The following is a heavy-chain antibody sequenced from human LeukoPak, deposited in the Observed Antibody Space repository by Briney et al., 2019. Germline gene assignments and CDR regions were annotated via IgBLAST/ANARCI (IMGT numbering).Heavy chain of an antibody. J-gene: IGHJ4*02. V-gene: IGHV5-51*01. D-gene: IGHD2-2*01. Sequence: GESLKISCQGSGYSFTTYWIGWVRQMPGKGLEWMGIIYPGDSGTRYSPSFQGQVTISADKSISTAYLQWSSLKASDTAMYYCAKVKDATSWKYFFDYWGQGTLVTVSS. CDR1: GYSFTTYW. CDR2: IYPGDSGT. CDR3: AKVKDATSWKYFFDY.